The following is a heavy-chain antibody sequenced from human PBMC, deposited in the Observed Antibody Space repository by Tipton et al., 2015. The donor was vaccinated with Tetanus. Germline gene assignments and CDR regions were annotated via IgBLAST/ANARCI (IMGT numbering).Heavy chain of an antibody. V-gene: IGHV3-21*01. CDR3: ARENGGYDYYYYYGMDV. CDR1: GFTFSSYD. Sequence: GSLRLSCAASGFTFSSYDMHWVRQATGKGLEWVSSISSSSSYIYYADSVKGRFTISRDNAKNSLYLQMNSLRAEDTAVYYCARENGGYDYYYYYGMDVWGQGTTVTVSS. CDR2: ISSSSSYI. J-gene: IGHJ6*02. D-gene: IGHD5-12*01.